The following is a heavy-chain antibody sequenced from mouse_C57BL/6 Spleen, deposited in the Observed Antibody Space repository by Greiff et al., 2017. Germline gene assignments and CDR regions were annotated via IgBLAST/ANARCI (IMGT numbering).Heavy chain of an antibody. CDR1: GYTFTSYW. Sequence: QVQLQQPGAELVKPGASVKLSCKASGYTFTSYWMHWVKQRPGQGLEWIGMIHPNSGSTNYNEKFKGKATLTVDKSSSTAYMQLSSLTSEDSAVYDCALANRDGAWLDEWGQGNLVTGSA. CDR3: ALANRDGAWLDE. D-gene: IGHD4-1*01. V-gene: IGHV1-64*01. CDR2: IHPNSGST. J-gene: IGHJ3*01.